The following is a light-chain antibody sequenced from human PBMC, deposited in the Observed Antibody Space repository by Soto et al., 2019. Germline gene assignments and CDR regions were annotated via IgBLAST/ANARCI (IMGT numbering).Light chain of an antibody. J-gene: IGKJ1*01. CDR2: TAS. Sequence: DIPMTQSPSSLSASVGDRVTLTCRASQSISTYLNWYQQKPGKAPDLLIYTASSLESGVPSRFSGSGSGTDFTLTISSLQPEDFATYFCQQSYSRPRTFGQGTKVEIK. CDR1: QSISTY. CDR3: QQSYSRPRT. V-gene: IGKV1-39*01.